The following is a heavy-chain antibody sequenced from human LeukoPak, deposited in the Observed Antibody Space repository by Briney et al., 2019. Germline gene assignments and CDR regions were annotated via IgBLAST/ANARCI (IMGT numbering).Heavy chain of an antibody. D-gene: IGHD2-2*01. V-gene: IGHV5-51*01. CDR3: ARRYCSSTSCYGGFDY. J-gene: IGHJ4*02. Sequence: ASVKVSCKASGYSFTSYWIGWVRQMPGKGLEWMGIIYPGDSDTRYSPSFQGQVTISADKSISTAYLQWSSLKASDTAMYYCARRYCSSTSCYGGFDYWGQGTLVTVSS. CDR2: IYPGDSDT. CDR1: GYSFTSYW.